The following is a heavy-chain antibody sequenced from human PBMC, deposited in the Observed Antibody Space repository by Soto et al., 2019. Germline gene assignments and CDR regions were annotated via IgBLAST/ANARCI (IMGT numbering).Heavy chain of an antibody. J-gene: IGHJ3*02. CDR2: IDPSDSYT. CDR1: GYSFTSYW. D-gene: IGHD3-10*01. V-gene: IGHV5-10-1*01. Sequence: GESLKISCKGSGYSFTSYWISWVRQMPGKGLEWMGRIDPSDSYTNYSPSFQGHVTISADKSISTAYLQWSSLKASDTAMYYCASLYYYGSGSSIDAFDIWGQGTMVTVSS. CDR3: ASLYYYGSGSSIDAFDI.